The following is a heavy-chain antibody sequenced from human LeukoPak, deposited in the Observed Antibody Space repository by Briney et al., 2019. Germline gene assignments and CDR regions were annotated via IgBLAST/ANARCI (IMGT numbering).Heavy chain of an antibody. CDR3: ARDRTRYYYYSYMDV. J-gene: IGHJ6*03. Sequence: ASVKVSCKTSEYTFTGYYMHWVRQAPGQGLEWMGWINPNSGDTNYAQKFQGRVTMTRDTSISTAYMELSRLRSDDTAVYYRARDRTRYYYYSYMDVWGKGTTVTISS. CDR1: EYTFTGYY. V-gene: IGHV1-2*02. D-gene: IGHD1-14*01. CDR2: INPNSGDT.